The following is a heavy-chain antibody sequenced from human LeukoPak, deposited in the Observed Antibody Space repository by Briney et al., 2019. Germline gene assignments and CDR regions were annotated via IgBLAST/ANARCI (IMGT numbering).Heavy chain of an antibody. CDR2: IYYSGST. J-gene: IGHJ3*01. V-gene: IGHV4-59*01. Sequence: SSETLSLTCTVSDGSISSYNWTWIRQPPGKGLEWIGYIYYSGSTNYNPSLKSRVTISVDTSKNQFSLKLSSVTAADTAVYYCASSTIWVRAPRISAFDFWGQGTMVTVSS. D-gene: IGHD3-16*01. CDR1: DGSISSYN. CDR3: ASSTIWVRAPRISAFDF.